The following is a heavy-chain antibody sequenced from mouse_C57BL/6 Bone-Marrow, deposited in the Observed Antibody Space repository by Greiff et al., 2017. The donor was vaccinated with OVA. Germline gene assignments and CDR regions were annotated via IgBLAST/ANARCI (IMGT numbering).Heavy chain of an antibody. V-gene: IGHV3-6*01. D-gene: IGHD1-1*01. CDR2: ISYDGSN. CDR1: GYSITSGYY. CDR3: ARGRDGSSPYAMDY. Sequence: ESGPGLVKPSQSLSLTCSVTGYSITSGYYWNWIRQFPGNKLEWMGYISYDGSNNYNPSLKNRISITRDTSKNQFFLKLNSVTTEDTATYYCARGRDGSSPYAMDYWGQGTSVTVSS. J-gene: IGHJ4*01.